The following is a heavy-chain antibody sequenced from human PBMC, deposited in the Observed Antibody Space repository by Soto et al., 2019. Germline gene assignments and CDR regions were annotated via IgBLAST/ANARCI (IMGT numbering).Heavy chain of an antibody. CDR2: INPNSGGT. V-gene: IGHV1-2*02. J-gene: IGHJ4*02. CDR1: GYTFTGYY. Sequence: ASVKVSCKASGYTFTGYYMHWVRQAPGQGLEWMGWINPNSGGTNYAQKFQGRVTMTRDTSISTAYMELSRLRSDDTAVYYCARDYSSSSYYFDYWGQGTLVTVSS. CDR3: ARDYSSSSYYFDY. D-gene: IGHD6-6*01.